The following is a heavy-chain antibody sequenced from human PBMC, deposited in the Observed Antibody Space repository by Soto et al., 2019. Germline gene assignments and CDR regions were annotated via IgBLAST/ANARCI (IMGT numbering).Heavy chain of an antibody. D-gene: IGHD1-26*01. CDR2: ISSSSSTI. CDR3: ARRSGSYPHAFDI. Sequence: EVQLVESGGGLVQPGGSLRLSCAASGFTFSSYSMNWVRQAPGKGQEWVSYISSSSSTIYYADSVKGRFTISRDNANNSLYLQMNSLRDEVTAVYYCARRSGSYPHAFDIWGQGTMVTVSS. J-gene: IGHJ3*02. CDR1: GFTFSSYS. V-gene: IGHV3-48*02.